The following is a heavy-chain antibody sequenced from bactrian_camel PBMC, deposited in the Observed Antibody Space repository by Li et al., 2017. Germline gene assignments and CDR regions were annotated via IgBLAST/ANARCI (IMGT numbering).Heavy chain of an antibody. D-gene: IGHD6*01. CDR3: AANVAGTDLTAFDY. CDR1: GDTLSYYS. J-gene: IGHJ6*01. V-gene: IGHV3S63*01. Sequence: VQLVESGGGSVQAGGSLRLSCAASGDTLSYYSMGWGWFRQAPGKEREGVATIAGGDGSTYYADSVKGRFTISRDNAKNTLYLQLNSLKTEDTAMYYCAANVAGTDLTAFDYWGQGTQVTVS. CDR2: IAGGDGST.